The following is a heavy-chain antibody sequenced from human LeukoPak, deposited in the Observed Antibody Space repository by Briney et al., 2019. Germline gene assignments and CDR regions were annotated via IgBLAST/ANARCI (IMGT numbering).Heavy chain of an antibody. CDR1: GFTVSSNS. D-gene: IGHD6-13*01. CDR2: IYSGGNT. CDR3: AKDLAAAGLRYFQH. J-gene: IGHJ1*01. Sequence: GGSLRLSCTVSGFTVSSNSWSWVRQAPGKGLEWVSFIYSGGNTHYSDSVKGRFTISRDNSKNTLYLQMNSLRAEDTAVYYCAKDLAAAGLRYFQHWGQGTLVTVSS. V-gene: IGHV3-53*05.